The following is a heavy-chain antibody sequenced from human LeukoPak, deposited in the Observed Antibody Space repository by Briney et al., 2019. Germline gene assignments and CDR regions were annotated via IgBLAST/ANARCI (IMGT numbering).Heavy chain of an antibody. CDR2: IYSGGST. V-gene: IGHV3-53*04. J-gene: IGHJ4*02. CDR1: GFTGSSNY. CDR3: AMSSGYYLGYFDY. D-gene: IGHD3-22*01. Sequence: GGSLRLSCAASGFTGSSNYMSWVRQAPGEGLEWVSVIYSGGSTYHADSVKGRFTISRHNSKNTLYLQMNSLRAEDTAVDYCAMSSGYYLGYFDYWGQGTLVTVSS.